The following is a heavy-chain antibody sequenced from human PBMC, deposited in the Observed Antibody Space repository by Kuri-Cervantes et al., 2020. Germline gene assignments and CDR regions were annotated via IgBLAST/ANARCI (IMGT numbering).Heavy chain of an antibody. CDR1: GYSISSGYY. V-gene: IGHV4-38-2*02. CDR2: IYHSGST. D-gene: IGHD3-22*01. J-gene: IGHJ4*02. Sequence: SQTLSLTCAVSGYSISSGYYWGWIRQPSGKGLEWIGYIYHSGSTDYNPSLKCRVTISVVTSKNQFSLKLSSVTAADTAVYYCAREGYYSDSSTYHLHTIAYWGQGTLVTVLL. CDR3: AREGYYSDSSTYHLHTIAY.